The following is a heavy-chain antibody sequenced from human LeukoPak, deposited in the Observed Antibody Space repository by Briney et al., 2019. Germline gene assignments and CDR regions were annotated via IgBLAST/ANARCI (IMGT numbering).Heavy chain of an antibody. V-gene: IGHV1-69*13. D-gene: IGHD4-17*01. CDR3: ATSGYGDFVGGYYFDY. J-gene: IGHJ4*02. CDR2: IIPIFGTA. CDR1: GYTFTSYG. Sequence: SVKVSCKASGYTFTSYGISWVRQAPGQGLEWMGGIIPIFGTANYVQKFQDRVTITADESTSTVYMELSSLRSEDTAVFYCATSGYGDFVGGYYFDYWGQGTVVTVSS.